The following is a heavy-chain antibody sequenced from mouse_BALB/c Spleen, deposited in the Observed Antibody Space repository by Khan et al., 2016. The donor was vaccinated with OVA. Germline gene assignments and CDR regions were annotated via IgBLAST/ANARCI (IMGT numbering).Heavy chain of an antibody. CDR2: ISNSGST. V-gene: IGHV3-2*02. CDR1: GYSITRDYA. CDR3: ENGVGRYYAMDY. J-gene: IGHJ4*01. D-gene: IGHD4-1*01. Sequence: EVQLQESGPGLVKPSQSVSLTCTVTGYSITRDYAWNWIRQFPGNKLEWRGYISNSGSTSYNPSFKSRIAITRDTSKNQFFLQLNSVTTEDTATYYGENGVGRYYAMDYWGQGTSVTVSS.